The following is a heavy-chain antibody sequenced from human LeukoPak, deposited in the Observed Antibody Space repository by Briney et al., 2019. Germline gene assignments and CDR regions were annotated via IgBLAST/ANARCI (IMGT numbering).Heavy chain of an antibody. CDR1: GFTFSSYG. J-gene: IGHJ5*02. CDR2: IWYDGSNK. CDR3: ARDWLRGPTENWFDP. V-gene: IGHV3-33*01. D-gene: IGHD5-12*01. Sequence: QPGRSLRLSCAASGFTFSSYGMHWVRQAPGKGLEWVAVIWYDGSNKYYADSVKGRFTISRDNSKNTLYLQMNSLRAEDTAVYYCARDWLRGPTENWFDPWGRGTLVTVSS.